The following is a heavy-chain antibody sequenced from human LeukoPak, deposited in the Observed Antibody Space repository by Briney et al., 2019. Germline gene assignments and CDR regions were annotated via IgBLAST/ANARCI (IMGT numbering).Heavy chain of an antibody. Sequence: GGSLRLSCTASGFAFYEHGMSWVRQVPGKGLEWVSGINWSGGSTGYADPLRGRFTISRDNAKNSLYLQMDSLRAEDTALYYCARAPITSPFYFDYWGQGTLVTVSS. J-gene: IGHJ4*02. D-gene: IGHD2-2*01. CDR1: GFAFYEHG. V-gene: IGHV3-20*04. CDR3: ARAPITSPFYFDY. CDR2: INWSGGST.